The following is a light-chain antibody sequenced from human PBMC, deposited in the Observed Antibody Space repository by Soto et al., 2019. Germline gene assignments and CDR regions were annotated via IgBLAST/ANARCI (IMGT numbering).Light chain of an antibody. V-gene: IGLV6-57*02. J-gene: IGLJ2*01. CDR1: SGSIASGY. Sequence: NFMLTQPHSVSASPGKTVTISCTGSSGSIASGYVQWYQQRPGSAPTTLIYEDNRRPAGVPDRFSGSIDSSSNSASLTISGLRPEDEADYYCQSSDGNNMVFGGGTKLTVL. CDR2: EDN. CDR3: QSSDGNNMV.